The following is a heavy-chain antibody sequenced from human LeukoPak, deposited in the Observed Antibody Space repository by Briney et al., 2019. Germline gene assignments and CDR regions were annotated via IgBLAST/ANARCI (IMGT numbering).Heavy chain of an antibody. V-gene: IGHV3-7*01. D-gene: IGHD4-23*01. Sequence: GGSLRLSCAASGFTFSSYAMHWVRQAPGKGLEWVANIKQVGSEKYYVDSVKGRFTISRDNAKNSLYLQMNSLRAEDTAVYYCARDEDYGGNSGDYWGQGTLVTVSS. CDR3: ARDEDYGGNSGDY. CDR2: IKQVGSEK. J-gene: IGHJ4*02. CDR1: GFTFSSYA.